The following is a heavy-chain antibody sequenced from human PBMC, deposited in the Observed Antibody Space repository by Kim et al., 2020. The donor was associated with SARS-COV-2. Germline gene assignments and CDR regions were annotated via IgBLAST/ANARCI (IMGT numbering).Heavy chain of an antibody. J-gene: IGHJ4*02. Sequence: SETLSLTCAVSGGSISGYYWTWMRQPAGKRLEWIGRIYPNGNTNYNPSFKSRVTMSVDTSKNHFSLKLDSVTAADTAVYYCARGKEYTTGRAFDYWGQGTQVTVSS. CDR3: ARGKEYTTGRAFDY. D-gene: IGHD6-6*01. CDR2: IYPNGNT. V-gene: IGHV4-4*07. CDR1: GGSISGYY.